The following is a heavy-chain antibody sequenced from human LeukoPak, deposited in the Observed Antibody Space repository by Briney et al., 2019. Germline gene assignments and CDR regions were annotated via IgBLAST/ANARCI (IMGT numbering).Heavy chain of an antibody. V-gene: IGHV3-74*01. CDR3: AKDGVPSRYFGRNYFDY. Sequence: PGGSLRLSCAASGFTFSSYWMHWVRQAPGKGLVWVSRINSDGSSTSYADSVKGRFTISRDNSKNTLYLQMNSLRAEDTAVYYCAKDGVPSRYFGRNYFDYWGQGTLVTVSS. D-gene: IGHD2-8*01. CDR1: GFTFSSYW. J-gene: IGHJ4*02. CDR2: INSDGSST.